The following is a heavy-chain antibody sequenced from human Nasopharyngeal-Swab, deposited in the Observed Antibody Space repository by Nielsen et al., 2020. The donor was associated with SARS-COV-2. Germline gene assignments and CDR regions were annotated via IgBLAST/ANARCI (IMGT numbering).Heavy chain of an antibody. CDR2: IYYSGST. CDR3: ARDMVDDYGYAGPSSYYYGIDF. D-gene: IGHD4-17*01. Sequence: SETLSLSCTVSGGSISSYYMSWIRQPPGKGLEWIGYIYYSGSTNYNPSLKSRVTISVNTSKKQLPLTLSSVNAADMAVYYCARDMVDDYGYAGPSSYYYGIDFWGQGTTVTVSS. J-gene: IGHJ6*02. V-gene: IGHV4-59*01. CDR1: GGSISSYY.